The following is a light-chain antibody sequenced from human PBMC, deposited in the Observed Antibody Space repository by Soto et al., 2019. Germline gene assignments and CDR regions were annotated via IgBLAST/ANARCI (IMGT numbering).Light chain of an antibody. CDR3: LSYSGSSNV. CDR2: EVN. CDR1: SSDVGASDY. J-gene: IGLJ1*01. Sequence: QSALTQPPSASGSPGQSVAISCTGTSSDVGASDYVSWYQQHSGKAPKLLLYEVNKRPSGVPDRFSGSKSGNTASLTVSALQAYYEADYYCLSYSGSSNVLGTGTKVTVL. V-gene: IGLV2-8*01.